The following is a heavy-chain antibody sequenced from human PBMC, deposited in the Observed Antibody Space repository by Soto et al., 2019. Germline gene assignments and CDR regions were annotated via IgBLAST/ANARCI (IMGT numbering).Heavy chain of an antibody. CDR2: INHSGST. CDR3: ARGRDDCSSTSCSPPRYYYYYYGMDV. V-gene: IGHV4-34*01. D-gene: IGHD2-2*01. Sequence: QVQLQQWGAGLLKPSETLSLTCAVYGGSFSGYYWSWIRQPPGKGLEWIGEINHSGSTNYNPSLKSRVTISVDTSKNQFSLKLSSVTAADTAVYYCARGRDDCSSTSCSPPRYYYYYYGMDVWGQGTTVTVSS. CDR1: GGSFSGYY. J-gene: IGHJ6*02.